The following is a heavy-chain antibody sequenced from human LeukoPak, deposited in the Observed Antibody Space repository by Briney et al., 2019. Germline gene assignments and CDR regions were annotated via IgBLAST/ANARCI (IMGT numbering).Heavy chain of an antibody. CDR3: ASHSSGSQEQAN. CDR1: GFAFSSYS. D-gene: IGHD3-22*01. J-gene: IGHJ4*02. CDR2: ISSSSSYI. V-gene: IGHV3-21*01. Sequence: GGSLRLSCAASGFAFSSYSMNWVRQAPGKGLEWVSSISSSSSYIYYADSVKGRFTISRDNAKNSLYLQMNSLRAEDTAVYYCASHSSGSQEQANWGQGTLVTVSS.